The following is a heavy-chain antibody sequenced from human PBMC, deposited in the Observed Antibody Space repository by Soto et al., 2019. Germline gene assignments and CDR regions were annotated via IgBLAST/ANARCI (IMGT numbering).Heavy chain of an antibody. CDR1: GDSSSSYY. J-gene: IGHJ4*02. Sequence: QVQLQGSGPGLLKPSETLSLTCTVSGDSSSSYYWSWIRQPPGEGLEWIGYIYYSGSTNYNPSLKSRVTISVDMSTNQFSLNLTSVTAADTAVYYCARSNGDYGDYWSQGTVVTVSS. D-gene: IGHD4-17*01. V-gene: IGHV4-59*01. CDR2: IYYSGST. CDR3: ARSNGDYGDY.